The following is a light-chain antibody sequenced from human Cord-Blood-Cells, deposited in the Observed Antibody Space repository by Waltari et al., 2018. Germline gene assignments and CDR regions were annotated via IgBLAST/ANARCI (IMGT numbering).Light chain of an antibody. Sequence: DIQMTQSPSSQSASVGDRVTITCQASKDTRNYLNRFQQKPGKAPKLLIYDASNLETGVPSRFSGSGSGTDFTFTISSLQPEDIATYYCQQYDNLPLTFGGGTKVEIK. CDR1: KDTRNY. CDR2: DAS. V-gene: IGKV1-33*01. J-gene: IGKJ4*01. CDR3: QQYDNLPLT.